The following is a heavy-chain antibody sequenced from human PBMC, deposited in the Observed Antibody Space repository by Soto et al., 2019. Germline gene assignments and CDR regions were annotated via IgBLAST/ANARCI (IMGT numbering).Heavy chain of an antibody. V-gene: IGHV3-23*01. CDR2: ISGRGDDT. J-gene: IGHJ4*02. CDR1: GFTFSSYA. CDR3: ARAQPTYSSSYFDC. Sequence: EVQLLESGGDLVQPGGSLRLSCAASGFTFSSYAMSWVRQAPGKGLEWVSTISGRGDDTYYTDSVKGRFTISRDNSKNTLYVHMTSLRDEDAAVYYCARAQPTYSSSYFDCWGQGTLGTVSS. D-gene: IGHD3-22*01.